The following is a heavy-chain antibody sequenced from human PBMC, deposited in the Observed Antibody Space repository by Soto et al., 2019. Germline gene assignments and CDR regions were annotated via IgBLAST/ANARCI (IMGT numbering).Heavy chain of an antibody. J-gene: IGHJ4*02. CDR1: GFSLRTTGVG. Sequence: QITLKESGPTLVEPRQTLTLTCTYSGFSLRTTGVGVGWIRQPPGKALEWLGIIYWNDDKRYSPSLKNRFTLTSDISKSQVVLTMTNMDPVDTATYYCAHTWGLAFDYWGQGTLVILSS. CDR3: AHTWGLAFDY. V-gene: IGHV2-5*01. CDR2: IYWNDDK. D-gene: IGHD3-16*01.